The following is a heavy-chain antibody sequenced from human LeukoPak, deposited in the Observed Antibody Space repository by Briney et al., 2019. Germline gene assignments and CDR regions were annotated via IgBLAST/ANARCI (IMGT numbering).Heavy chain of an antibody. CDR3: ARGGGGYYDSSGYE. J-gene: IGHJ4*02. Sequence: GGSLRLSCAASGFTFSSYSMNWVRQAPGKGLEWVSSISSSSSYIYYADSVKGRFTIPRDNAKNSLYLQMNSLRAEDTAVYYCARGGGGYYDSSGYEWGQGTLVTVSS. CDR2: ISSSSSYI. V-gene: IGHV3-21*01. CDR1: GFTFSSYS. D-gene: IGHD3-22*01.